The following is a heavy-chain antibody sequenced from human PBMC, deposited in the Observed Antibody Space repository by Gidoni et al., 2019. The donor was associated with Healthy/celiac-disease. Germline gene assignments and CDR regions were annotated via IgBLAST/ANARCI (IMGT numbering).Heavy chain of an antibody. D-gene: IGHD3-22*01. V-gene: IGHV4-34*01. CDR1: GGSFSGYY. CDR3: ARVKMDSSGYYYSYYYYYMDV. Sequence: QVQLQQWGAGLLKPSEPLSLTCAVYGGSFSGYYWSWIRQPPGKGLEWIGEINHSGSTNYNPSLKSRVTISVDTSKNQFSLKLSSVTAADTAVYYCARVKMDSSGYYYSYYYYYMDVWGKGTTVTVSS. CDR2: INHSGST. J-gene: IGHJ6*03.